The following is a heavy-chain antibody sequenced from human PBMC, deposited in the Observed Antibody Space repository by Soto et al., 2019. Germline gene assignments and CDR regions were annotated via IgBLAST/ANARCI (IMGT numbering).Heavy chain of an antibody. CDR1: GFTFSDYG. CDR2: IWYDGNNK. Sequence: PGGSLRLSCAASGFTFSDYGMHWVCQAPGKGLDWVAVIWYDGNNKYYADSVKGRFTISRDNSKNTLYLQMNSLRAEDTAVYYCARDRRVYAINNWFDPWGQGTLVTVSS. CDR3: ARDRRVYAINNWFDP. J-gene: IGHJ5*02. V-gene: IGHV3-33*01. D-gene: IGHD2-8*01.